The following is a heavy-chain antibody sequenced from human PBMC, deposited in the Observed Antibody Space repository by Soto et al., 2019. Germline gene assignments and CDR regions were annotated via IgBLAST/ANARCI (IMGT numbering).Heavy chain of an antibody. CDR3: ARHITMDPLLVY. CDR1: GFTVSSNY. Sequence: EVQLVESGGGLIQPGGSLRLSCAASGFTVSSNYMSWVRQAPGKGLERVSVIYSGGSTYYADSVKVRFTISRDNSKNTLYLQMNSLRAEDTAVYYCARHITMDPLLVYWGQGTLVTVSS. V-gene: IGHV3-53*01. J-gene: IGHJ4*02. CDR2: IYSGGST. D-gene: IGHD3-10*01.